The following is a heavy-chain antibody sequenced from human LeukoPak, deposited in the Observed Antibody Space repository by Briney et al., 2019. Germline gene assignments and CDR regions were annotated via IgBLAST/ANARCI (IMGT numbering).Heavy chain of an antibody. CDR1: GGSISEGNHF. V-gene: IGHV4-61*02. CDR3: AREREYCSSTSCYYYYYYMDV. CDR2: IYTSGST. J-gene: IGHJ6*03. D-gene: IGHD2-2*01. Sequence: PSQTLSLTCTVSGGSISEGNHFWTWIRQPAGKGLEWIGRIYTSGSTNYNPSLKSRVTMSVDTSKNQFSLKLSFVTAADTAVYYCAREREYCSSTSCYYYYYYMDVWGKGTTVTVSS.